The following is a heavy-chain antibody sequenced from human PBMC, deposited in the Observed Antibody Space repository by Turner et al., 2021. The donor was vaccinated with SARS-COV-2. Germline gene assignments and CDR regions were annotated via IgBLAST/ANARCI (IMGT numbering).Heavy chain of an antibody. CDR1: GGSISSGDYY. CDR2: IYYSGST. J-gene: IGHJ4*02. V-gene: IGHV4-30-4*01. CDR3: ARVVVLRRAYFDY. Sequence: QVQLQESGTGLVKHSQTLSLTCTLSGGSISSGDYYWSWFRQPPGKGREWIGYIYYSGSTYYNPSLKSRVTISVDTSKNQFSLKLSSVTAADTAVYYGARVVVLRRAYFDYWGQGTLVTVSS. D-gene: IGHD2-8*01.